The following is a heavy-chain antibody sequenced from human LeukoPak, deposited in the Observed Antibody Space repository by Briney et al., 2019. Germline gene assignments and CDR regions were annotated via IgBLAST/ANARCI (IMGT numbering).Heavy chain of an antibody. J-gene: IGHJ4*02. D-gene: IGHD1-26*01. CDR1: GFRFNEYG. V-gene: IGHV3-33*01. CDR3: ARDRPTGNYYSIDY. CDR2: IWYDGSNR. Sequence: GGSLRLSCSASGFRFNEYGMHCVRQAPGKGLEWVAVIWYDGSNRYYADSVKGRFTISRDNSKNTLYLQMNSLRVEDTAVYYCARDRPTGNYYSIDYWAQGTLVTVSS.